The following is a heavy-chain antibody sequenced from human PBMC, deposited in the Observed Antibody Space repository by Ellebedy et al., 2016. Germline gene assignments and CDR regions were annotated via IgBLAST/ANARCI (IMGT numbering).Heavy chain of an antibody. Sequence: GGSLRLSCAVSGSTVSKRYMSWVRQAPGKGLEWVSVIYISGATYYADSVRGRFTISSDDSKNTLFLQMNSLRGEDTATYYCTEAFGAPLFDIWGHGTLVTVSS. CDR2: IYISGAT. J-gene: IGHJ4*01. V-gene: IGHV3-53*01. CDR1: GSTVSKRY. CDR3: TEAFGAPLFDI. D-gene: IGHD3-3*01.